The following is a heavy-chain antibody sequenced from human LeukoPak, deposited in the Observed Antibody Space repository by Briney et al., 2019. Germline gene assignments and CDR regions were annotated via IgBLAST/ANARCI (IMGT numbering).Heavy chain of an antibody. CDR1: GGSISSGGYS. CDR2: IYRSGST. D-gene: IGHD5-12*01. CDR3: ASTAGTHSGYGANFDY. V-gene: IGHV4-30-2*01. J-gene: IGHJ4*02. Sequence: SETLSLTCAVSGGSISSGGYSWSWIRQPPGKGLEWIGYIYRSGSTYYNPSLKSRVTISVDRSKNQFSLKLSSVTAADTAVYYCASTAGTHSGYGANFDYWGQGTLVTVSS.